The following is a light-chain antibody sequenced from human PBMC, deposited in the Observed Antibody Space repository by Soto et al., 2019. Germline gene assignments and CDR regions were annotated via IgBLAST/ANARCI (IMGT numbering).Light chain of an antibody. Sequence: AIQLTQSPSSLSASVGDRVTITCRASHGIGRALAWYQQKPGKAPKVLIYDASSLESGVPLRFSGSGSGTDFTLTISSLQPEDSATYSCQQFDSFPITFGQGTLLEIK. J-gene: IGKJ5*01. CDR2: DAS. CDR1: HGIGRA. V-gene: IGKV1-13*02. CDR3: QQFDSFPIT.